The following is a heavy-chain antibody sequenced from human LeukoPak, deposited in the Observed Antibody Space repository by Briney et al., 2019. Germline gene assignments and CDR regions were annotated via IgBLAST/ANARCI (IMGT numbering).Heavy chain of an antibody. Sequence: ASVKVSCKASGGTFSSYAISWVRQAPGQGLEWMGGIIPIFGTANYAQKFQGRVTITADESTSTAYMELSSLRPEDTAVYYCARDSSRGYSGYESDYWGQGTLVTVSS. CDR3: ARDSSRGYSGYESDY. CDR1: GGTFSSYA. CDR2: IIPIFGTA. J-gene: IGHJ4*02. V-gene: IGHV1-69*01. D-gene: IGHD5-12*01.